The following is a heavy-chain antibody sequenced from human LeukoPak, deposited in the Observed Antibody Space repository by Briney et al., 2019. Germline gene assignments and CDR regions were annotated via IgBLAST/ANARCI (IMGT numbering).Heavy chain of an antibody. CDR1: GFTFSSYV. D-gene: IGHD3-3*01. J-gene: IGHJ4*02. CDR3: ARIMNDFWSGYYPLALNY. CDR2: IWHDGRNK. Sequence: GGSLRLSCAASGFTFSSYVMNWVRQAPGKGLEWVAVIWHDGRNKYYVDSVKGRFTISRDNSKNTLYLQMNSLRAEDTAVYYCARIMNDFWSGYYPLALNYWGQGTPVTVSS. V-gene: IGHV3-33*08.